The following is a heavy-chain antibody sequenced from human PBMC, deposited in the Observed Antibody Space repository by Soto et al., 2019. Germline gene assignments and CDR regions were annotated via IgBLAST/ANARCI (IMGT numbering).Heavy chain of an antibody. Sequence: QVQLVESGGGVVQPGRSLRLSCAASGFTFSNYGMHWVRQAPGKGLEWVAVILNDGSNRYHADSVKDRFTISRDNSKNVLYLQMNSLRAVDTAVYYCARDDEYSGNGMDVWGQGTTVTVS. J-gene: IGHJ6*02. CDR3: ARDDEYSGNGMDV. D-gene: IGHD3-10*01. CDR2: ILNDGSNR. CDR1: GFTFSNYG. V-gene: IGHV3-33*01.